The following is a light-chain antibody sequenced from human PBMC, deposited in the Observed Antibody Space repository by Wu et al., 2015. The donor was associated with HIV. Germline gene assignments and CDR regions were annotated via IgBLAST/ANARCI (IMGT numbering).Light chain of an antibody. Sequence: EIVLTQSPATLSLSPGERATLSCRASQSVSSKLAWYQQKPGQAPRLLISAASTRATGIPVRVTGSGSGTEFTLTITNMQSEDSAIYYCQQYNNWPWTFGQGTKVEIK. CDR3: QQYNNWPWT. J-gene: IGKJ1*01. CDR2: AAS. CDR1: QSVSSK. V-gene: IGKV3-15*01.